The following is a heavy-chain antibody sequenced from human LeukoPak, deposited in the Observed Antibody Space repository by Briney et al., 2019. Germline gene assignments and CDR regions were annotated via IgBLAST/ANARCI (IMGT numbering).Heavy chain of an antibody. J-gene: IGHJ4*02. CDR1: GYTFNTYY. CDR2: INPSGGGT. CDR3: ASGYKTVSVFDH. D-gene: IGHD5-24*01. Sequence: GASVKVSCKASGYTFNTYYMHWVRQAPGQGLVWMGLINPSGGGTRYAQKFQGRVTMTRDTSTSTVYMELSSLRSEDTAVYYCASGYKTVSVFDHWGQGTLVTVSS. V-gene: IGHV1-46*02.